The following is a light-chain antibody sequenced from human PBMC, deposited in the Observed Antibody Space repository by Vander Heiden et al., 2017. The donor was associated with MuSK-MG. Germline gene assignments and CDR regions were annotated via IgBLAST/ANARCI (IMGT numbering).Light chain of an antibody. CDR2: RDS. Sequence: SYELTQPLSVSVALGQTARITCGGNNIGSKNVHWYQQKPGQAPVLVIYRDSNRPSGIPERFSGSNSGNTETLTISRAQAGDEADYYCQVWDSRVVFGGGTKLTVL. V-gene: IGLV3-9*01. CDR3: QVWDSRVV. CDR1: NIGSKN. J-gene: IGLJ2*01.